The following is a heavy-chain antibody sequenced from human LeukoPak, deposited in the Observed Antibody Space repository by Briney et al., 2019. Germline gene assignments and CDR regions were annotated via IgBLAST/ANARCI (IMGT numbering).Heavy chain of an antibody. CDR2: IYYSGST. J-gene: IGHJ4*02. CDR3: ARDGGAPDY. CDR1: GVSISSYY. Sequence: SETLSLTCTVSGVSISSYYWSWIRQPPGKGLEWIGYIYYSGSTNYNPSLKSRVTISVDTSKNQFSLKLSSVTAADTAVYYCARDGGAPDYWGQGTLVTVSS. V-gene: IGHV4-59*01. D-gene: IGHD4/OR15-4a*01.